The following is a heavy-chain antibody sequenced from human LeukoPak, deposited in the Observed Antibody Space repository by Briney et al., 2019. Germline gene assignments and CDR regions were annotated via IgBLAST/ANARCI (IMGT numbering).Heavy chain of an antibody. CDR2: IYTSGST. V-gene: IGHV4-61*02. CDR1: GGSNSSGDYY. Sequence: KPSQTLSLTCTVSGGSNSSGDYYWSWIRQPAGKGLEWIGRIYTSGSTNYNPSLKSRVTISVDTSKNQFSLKLSSVTAADTAVYYCARGNGLYDFWSPRGDWFDPWGQGTLVTVSS. D-gene: IGHD3-3*01. J-gene: IGHJ5*02. CDR3: ARGNGLYDFWSPRGDWFDP.